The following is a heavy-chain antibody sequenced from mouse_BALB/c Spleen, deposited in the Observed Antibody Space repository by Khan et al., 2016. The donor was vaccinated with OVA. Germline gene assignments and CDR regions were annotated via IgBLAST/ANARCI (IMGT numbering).Heavy chain of an antibody. V-gene: IGHV9-3*02. J-gene: IGHJ3*01. CDR2: INTNTGEP. D-gene: IGHD1-1*01. Sequence: QIQLVQSGPELKKPGETVKISCKASGYTFTNYGINWVKQAPGKGLKWMGWINTNTGEPTYAEEFKGRFAFSLETSASTAYLQLHNPTHEDTDTYFWARGNYYGSNSGFAYWGQGTLVTVSA. CDR3: ARGNYYGSNSGFAY. CDR1: GYTFTNYG.